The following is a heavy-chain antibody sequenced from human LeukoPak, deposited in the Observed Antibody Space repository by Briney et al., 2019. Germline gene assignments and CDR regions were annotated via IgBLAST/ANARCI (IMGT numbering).Heavy chain of an antibody. D-gene: IGHD4-17*01. J-gene: IGHJ4*02. Sequence: PGGSLRLSCAASGFSFSTYWMAWVRQAPGKGLEWVANIKEDGSQKYHVDSVKGRFTISRDNAKNSLYLQMNSLRAEDTAVYYCARDPTTVTPSLDYWGQGTLVTVSS. CDR3: ARDPTTVTPSLDY. CDR2: IKEDGSQK. V-gene: IGHV3-7*03. CDR1: GFSFSTYW.